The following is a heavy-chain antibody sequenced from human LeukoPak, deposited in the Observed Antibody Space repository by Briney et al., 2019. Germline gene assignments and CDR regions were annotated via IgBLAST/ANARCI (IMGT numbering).Heavy chain of an antibody. CDR1: GYTFTSYY. CDR3: ARVTYYYGSGRD. Sequence: VASVKVSCKASGYTFTSYYMHWVRQAPGQGLEWMGWINPNSGGTNYAQKFQGRVTMTRDTSISTAYMELSRLRSDDTAVYYCARVTYYYGSGRDWGQGTLVTVSS. V-gene: IGHV1-2*02. CDR2: INPNSGGT. J-gene: IGHJ4*02. D-gene: IGHD3-10*01.